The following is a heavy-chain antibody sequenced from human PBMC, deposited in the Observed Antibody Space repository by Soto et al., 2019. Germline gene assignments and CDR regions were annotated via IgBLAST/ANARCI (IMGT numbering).Heavy chain of an antibody. J-gene: IGHJ6*02. V-gene: IGHV1-58*01. CDR2: IVVGSGNT. Sequence: SVKVSCKASGFTFTSSAVQWVRQARGQRLEWIGWIVVGSGNTNYAQKFQERDTITRDMSTSTAYMELSSLRSEDTAVYYCAAGCSSTSCYERYYYGMDVWGQGTTVTVSS. CDR1: GFTFTSSA. CDR3: AAGCSSTSCYERYYYGMDV. D-gene: IGHD2-2*01.